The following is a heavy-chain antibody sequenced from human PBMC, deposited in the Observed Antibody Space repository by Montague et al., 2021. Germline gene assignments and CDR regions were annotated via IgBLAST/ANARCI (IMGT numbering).Heavy chain of an antibody. Sequence: SETLSLTCAVSGGSISSNNWWTWVRQPPGKGLEWIGEIFHNGSTTYSPSLKSRATISMDKSKNQISLKLTSVTAADTAVYYCARVAAWGYYDTSGPNWFDPWGQGTLVTVSS. J-gene: IGHJ5*02. V-gene: IGHV4-4*02. CDR1: GGSISSNNW. D-gene: IGHD3-22*01. CDR3: ARVAAWGYYDTSGPNWFDP. CDR2: IFHNGST.